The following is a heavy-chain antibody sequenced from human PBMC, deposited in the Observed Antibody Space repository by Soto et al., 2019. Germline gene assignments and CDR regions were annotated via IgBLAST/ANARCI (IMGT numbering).Heavy chain of an antibody. CDR1: GGTFNSYL. Sequence: QVQLVQSGAEVKNPGSSVKVSCKTSGGTFNSYLIDWVRQAPGQGLEWMGGIIPAFGTAKYAPKFQGRVTITADNSTPPAYMELTTLTSEDTPFYYCPRGLDQPPVGLYFDTCGQGSLVTVSS. J-gene: IGHJ4*02. V-gene: IGHV1-69*06. CDR2: IIPAFGTA. D-gene: IGHD2-2*01. CDR3: PRGLDQPPVGLYFDT.